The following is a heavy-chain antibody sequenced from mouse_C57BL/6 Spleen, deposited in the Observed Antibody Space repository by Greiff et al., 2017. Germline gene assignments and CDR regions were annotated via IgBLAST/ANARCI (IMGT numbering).Heavy chain of an antibody. Sequence: EVQLQQSGGGLVKPGGSLKLSCAASGFTFSDYGMHWVRQAPEKGLEWVAYISSGSSTIYYADTVKGRFTISRDNAKNTLFLQMTSLRSEDTAMYYCARILDGYYVGAMDYWGQGTSVTVSS. CDR1: GFTFSDYG. D-gene: IGHD2-3*01. CDR3: ARILDGYYVGAMDY. J-gene: IGHJ4*01. V-gene: IGHV5-17*01. CDR2: ISSGSSTI.